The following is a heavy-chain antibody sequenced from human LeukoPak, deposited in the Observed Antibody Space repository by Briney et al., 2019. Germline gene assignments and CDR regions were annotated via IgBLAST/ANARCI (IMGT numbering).Heavy chain of an antibody. V-gene: IGHV3-20*04. CDR1: GFTFDDYG. CDR2: INWNGGST. D-gene: IGHD4-17*01. Sequence: GGSLRLSCAASGFTFDDYGMSWVRQAPGKGLEWVSGINWNGGSTGYADSVKGRFTISRDNARNSLYLHMSSLRAEDTAVYYCARDFYGDYSSGDYWGQGTLVTVSS. CDR3: ARDFYGDYSSGDY. J-gene: IGHJ4*02.